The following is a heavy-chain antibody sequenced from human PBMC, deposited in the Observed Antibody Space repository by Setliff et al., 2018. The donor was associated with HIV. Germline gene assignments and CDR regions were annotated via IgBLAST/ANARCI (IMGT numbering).Heavy chain of an antibody. CDR1: GGSIRDYY. Sequence: TSETLSLTCTSSGGSIRDYYWNWIRQPAGKGLEWIGRIYTSGNTNYNPSTNYNPSLTSRVTLSVDTSKNQFFLKLTSLSAADTAVYYCARDRIEVVVDGPHDVFDVWGRGTTVTVSS. V-gene: IGHV4-4*07. CDR3: ARDRIEVVVDGPHDVFDV. D-gene: IGHD2-15*01. CDR2: IYTSGNTNYNPST. J-gene: IGHJ3*01.